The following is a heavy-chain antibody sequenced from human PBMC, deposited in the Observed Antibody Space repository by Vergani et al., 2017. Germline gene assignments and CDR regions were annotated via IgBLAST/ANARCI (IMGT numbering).Heavy chain of an antibody. D-gene: IGHD5-12*01. Sequence: EVDLVESGGGLAQPGGSLRLSCEASGITFWKFGMHWVRQGPGKGLEWVSGISWNSGAVDYADSVRGRFTISRDNSKNTLYLQMNSLRADDTAVYYCTKGSRGYTGYFFDYWGQGTLATVSS. V-gene: IGHV3-9*01. J-gene: IGHJ4*02. CDR2: ISWNSGAV. CDR3: TKGSRGYTGYFFDY. CDR1: GITFWKFG.